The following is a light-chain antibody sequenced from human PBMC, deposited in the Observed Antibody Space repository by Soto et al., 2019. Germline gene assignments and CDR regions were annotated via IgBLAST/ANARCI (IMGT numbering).Light chain of an antibody. CDR1: QSVSSF. J-gene: IGKJ3*01. Sequence: EIVLTQSPATMSLSPGERATLSCRASQSVSSFLAWYQQKPGQAPRLLIYDASNRATGIPARFSGSGSGTDFTLTISSLEPEDFGVYYCQHRSNSVIFGPGTKVDIK. CDR2: DAS. CDR3: QHRSNSVI. V-gene: IGKV3-11*01.